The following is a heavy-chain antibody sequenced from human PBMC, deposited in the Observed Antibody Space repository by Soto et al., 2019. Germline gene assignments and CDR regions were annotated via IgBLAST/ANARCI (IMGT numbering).Heavy chain of an antibody. Sequence: PSETLSLTCTVSGGSISSSSYYWGWIRQPPGKGLEWIGSIYYSGSTYYNPSLKSRVTISVDTSKNQFSLKLSSVTAADTAVYYCARHVSRRHIVGAYYFDYWGQGTLVTVSS. J-gene: IGHJ4*02. D-gene: IGHD1-26*01. CDR2: IYYSGST. CDR1: GGSISSSSYY. CDR3: ARHVSRRHIVGAYYFDY. V-gene: IGHV4-39*01.